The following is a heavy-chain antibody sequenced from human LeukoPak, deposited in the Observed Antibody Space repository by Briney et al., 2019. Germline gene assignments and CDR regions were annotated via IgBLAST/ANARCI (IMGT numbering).Heavy chain of an antibody. Sequence: MPSETLSLTCAVSADSFSSHYWTWIRQPPGKGLEWIGYISHIGSTNYNPSLKSRVTISIDTSKNQFSLKLSSVTAADTAVYYCARDLVTVTKGFDIWGQGTMVSVSS. J-gene: IGHJ3*02. CDR2: ISHIGST. D-gene: IGHD4-17*01. CDR1: ADSFSSHY. CDR3: ARDLVTVTKGFDI. V-gene: IGHV4-59*11.